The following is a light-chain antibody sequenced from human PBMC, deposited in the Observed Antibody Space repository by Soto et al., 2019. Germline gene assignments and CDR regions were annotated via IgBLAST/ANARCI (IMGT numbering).Light chain of an antibody. J-gene: IGKJ4*01. CDR1: QSISSW. Sequence: IPMTQSPSTLSASVGDRVTITCRASQSISSWLAWYQQKPGKAPKVLIYDASSLESGVPSRFSGSGSGTEFTLTISSLQPDDFATYYCQEYNTYSFGGGTKVEI. CDR2: DAS. V-gene: IGKV1-5*01. CDR3: QEYNTYS.